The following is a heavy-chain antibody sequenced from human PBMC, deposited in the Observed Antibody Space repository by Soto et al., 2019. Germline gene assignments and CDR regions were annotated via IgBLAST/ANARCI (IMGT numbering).Heavy chain of an antibody. CDR3: ARDRGLMRLQLWLIEPEYYVDY. V-gene: IGHV1-18*01. CDR2: ISAYNGNT. J-gene: IGHJ4*02. D-gene: IGHD5-18*01. Sequence: ASVKVSCKASGYTFTSYGISWVRQAPGQGLEWMGWISAYNGNTNYAQKLQGRVTMTTDTSTSTAYMELRSLRSDDTAVYYCARDRGLMRLQLWLIEPEYYVDYWGQGTMVTVSS. CDR1: GYTFTSYG.